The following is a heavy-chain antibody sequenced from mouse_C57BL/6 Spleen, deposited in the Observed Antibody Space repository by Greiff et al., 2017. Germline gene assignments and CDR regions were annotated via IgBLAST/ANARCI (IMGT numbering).Heavy chain of an antibody. CDR2: IYPGDGDT. CDR3: ARSDYYGRGYAMDY. J-gene: IGHJ4*01. V-gene: IGHV1-82*01. CDR1: GYAFSSSW. D-gene: IGHD1-1*01. Sequence: QVQLQQSGPELVKPGASVKISCKASGYAFSSSWMNWVKQRPGTGLEWIGRIYPGDGDTNYNGKFKGKATLTADKSSSTAYMQLSSLTSEDSAVYFCARSDYYGRGYAMDYWGQGTSVTVSS.